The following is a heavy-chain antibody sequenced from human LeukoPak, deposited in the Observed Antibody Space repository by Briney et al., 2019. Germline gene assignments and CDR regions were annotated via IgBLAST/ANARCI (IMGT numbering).Heavy chain of an antibody. J-gene: IGHJ6*02. CDR1: GGSINTYY. D-gene: IGHD3-10*01. V-gene: IGHV4-59*12. CDR2: IYYSGST. CDR3: ARAIRGSGTDYYYGMDV. Sequence: SETLSLTCTVSGGSINTYYWSWIRQPPGKGLEWIGYIYYSGSTNYNPSLKSRVTISVDTSKNQFSLKLSSVTAADTAVYYCARAIRGSGTDYYYGMDVWGQGTTVTVSS.